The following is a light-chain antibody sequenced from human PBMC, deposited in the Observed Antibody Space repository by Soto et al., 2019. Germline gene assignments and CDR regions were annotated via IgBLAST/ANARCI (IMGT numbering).Light chain of an antibody. Sequence: DIQMTQSPSSVSASVGDRVTITCRASQGISSWLAWYQQKPGKAPKLLIYAAYTLQSGVQSRFSGNGSGTDFTLTIRSLQPEDSATYYCKQAYSFPITVGQGTRLENK. V-gene: IGKV1D-12*01. J-gene: IGKJ5*01. CDR2: AAY. CDR1: QGISSW. CDR3: KQAYSFPIT.